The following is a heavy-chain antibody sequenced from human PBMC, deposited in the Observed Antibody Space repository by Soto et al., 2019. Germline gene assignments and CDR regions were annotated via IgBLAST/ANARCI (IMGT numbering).Heavy chain of an antibody. Sequence: QVQLQESGPGLVKPSQTLSLTCTVSGGSISSGDYYWSWIRQPPGKGLEWVGYIYYSGSTYYNPSLKSRVTISVDTSKNQFSLKLCSVTAADTAVYYCARGGGNIVATILAFDYWGQGTLVTVSS. V-gene: IGHV4-30-4*01. CDR2: IYYSGST. CDR1: GGSISSGDYY. D-gene: IGHD5-12*01. CDR3: ARGGGNIVATILAFDY. J-gene: IGHJ4*02.